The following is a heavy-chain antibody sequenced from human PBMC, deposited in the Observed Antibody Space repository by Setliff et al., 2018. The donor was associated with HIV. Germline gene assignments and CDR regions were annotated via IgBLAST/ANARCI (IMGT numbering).Heavy chain of an antibody. CDR1: GGSISSGSYY. CDR3: ARLSGSFLRGGWFDP. D-gene: IGHD1-26*01. V-gene: IGHV4-61*09. CDR2: IYTSGTT. Sequence: SETLSLTCTVSGGSISSGSYYWTWIRQPAGKGLEWIGHIYTSGTTDYNPSLKSRVTISLDTSKNQFSLKLSSVTAADTSVYYCARLSGSFLRGGWFDPWGQGTLVTVS. J-gene: IGHJ5*02.